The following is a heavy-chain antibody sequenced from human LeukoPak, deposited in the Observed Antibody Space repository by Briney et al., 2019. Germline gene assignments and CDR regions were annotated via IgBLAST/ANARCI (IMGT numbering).Heavy chain of an antibody. V-gene: IGHV3-23*01. Sequence: GGTLRLSCAASGFIFSSHGMNWVRQAPGKGLEWVSGISPSGDITHYADSVKGRFTVSRDNSNNRLYLQMSGLTAADTAVYYCAKDRSIGTYYTFDHWGQGTLVTVSS. CDR1: GFIFSSHG. CDR2: ISPSGDIT. D-gene: IGHD1-26*01. J-gene: IGHJ4*02. CDR3: AKDRSIGTYYTFDH.